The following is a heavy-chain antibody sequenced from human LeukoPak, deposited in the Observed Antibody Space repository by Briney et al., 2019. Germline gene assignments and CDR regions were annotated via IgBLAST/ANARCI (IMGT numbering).Heavy chain of an antibody. CDR3: ARHSEDPLYGDYGWFDP. V-gene: IGHV5-51*01. CDR2: IYPGDSDT. CDR1: GYSFTSYW. J-gene: IGHJ5*02. Sequence: GESLKISCKGSGYSFTSYWIGWVRQMPGKGLEWMRIIYPGDSDTRYSPSFQGQVTISADKSISTAYLQWSSLKASDTAMYYCARHSEDPLYGDYGWFDPWGQGTLVTVSS. D-gene: IGHD4-17*01.